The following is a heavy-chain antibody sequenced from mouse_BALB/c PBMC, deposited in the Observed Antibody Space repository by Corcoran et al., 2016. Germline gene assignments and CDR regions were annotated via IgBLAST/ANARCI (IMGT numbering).Heavy chain of an antibody. CDR2: ISYDGSN. Sequence: DVQLQESGPGLVKPYQSLSLTCYVTGYSITSGYYWNWIRQFPGNKLEWMGYISYDGSNNYNPSLKNRISITRDTSKNQFFLKLNSVTTEDTATYYCAREWYYFDYFGQGTTLTVSS. CDR3: AREWYYFDY. V-gene: IGHV3-6*02. J-gene: IGHJ2*01. D-gene: IGHD1-1*02. CDR1: GYSITSGYY.